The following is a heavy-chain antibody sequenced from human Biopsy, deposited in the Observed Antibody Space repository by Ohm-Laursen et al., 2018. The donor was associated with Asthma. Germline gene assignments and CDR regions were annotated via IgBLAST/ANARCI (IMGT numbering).Heavy chain of an antibody. CDR3: ARLADCSGGACYSYGWFDP. CDR1: GGSIRSHD. D-gene: IGHD2-15*01. J-gene: IGHJ5*02. Sequence: VTLSLTYTVSGGSIRSHDWTWIRLPPGKGLEYIGDVSHTGSTNYNPSLKSRVTMSLDTSKNQFSLRLTSVTPADTAVYYCARLADCSGGACYSYGWFDPWGQGTRVTVSS. V-gene: IGHV4-59*11. CDR2: VSHTGST.